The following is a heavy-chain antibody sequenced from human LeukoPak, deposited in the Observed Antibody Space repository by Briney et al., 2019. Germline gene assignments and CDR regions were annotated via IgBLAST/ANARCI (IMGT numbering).Heavy chain of an antibody. Sequence: ASVKVSCKAAGYTFTNYGVFWVRQAPGQGLEWMAWISALNGNTNYAWDLLGRVTLTTDSSTSTAYMELTGLRSDDTGVYYCESMGGGANFDFWSGLDYWGQGTLVTVSS. J-gene: IGHJ4*02. D-gene: IGHD3-3*01. CDR2: ISALNGNT. V-gene: IGHV1-18*01. CDR3: ESMGGGANFDFWSGLDY. CDR1: GYTFTNYG.